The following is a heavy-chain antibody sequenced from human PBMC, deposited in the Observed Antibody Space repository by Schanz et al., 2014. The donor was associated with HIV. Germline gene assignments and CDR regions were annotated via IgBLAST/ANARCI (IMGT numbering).Heavy chain of an antibody. V-gene: IGHV3-33*05. D-gene: IGHD3-16*01. Sequence: QVQLVESGGGVVQPGRSLRLSCAASGFTFNSYGMHWVRQAPGKGLEWVSVISYDGRNKLYADSVKGRFTISRDNSRNTLFLQMDSLRVDDTAVYYCAQMGAFAAFDIWGHGTVVTVSS. J-gene: IGHJ3*02. CDR2: ISYDGRNK. CDR1: GFTFNSYG. CDR3: AQMGAFAAFDI.